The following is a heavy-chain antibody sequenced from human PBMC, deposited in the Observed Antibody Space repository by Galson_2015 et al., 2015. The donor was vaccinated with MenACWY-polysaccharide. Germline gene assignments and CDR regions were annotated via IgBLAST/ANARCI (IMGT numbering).Heavy chain of an antibody. J-gene: IGHJ5*01. D-gene: IGHD2-15*01. CDR2: ITPFNGNV. V-gene: IGHV1-45*02. Sequence: SVKVSCKASGYTFKNRYLHWVRQAPGQAPEWMGWITPFNGNVKCAQKFQDRVTITRDRSMNTAYMEVSSLRSEDTAMYYCALGARAVICYTDSWRHATVFTVSS. CDR1: GYTFKNRY. CDR3: ALGARAVICYTDS.